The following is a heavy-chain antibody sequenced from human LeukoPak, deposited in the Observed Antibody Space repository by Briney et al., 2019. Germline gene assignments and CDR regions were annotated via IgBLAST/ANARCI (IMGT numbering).Heavy chain of an antibody. Sequence: GGSLRLSCAASGFTFSNYAMTWVRQAPGKGLEWVSYIRSSDTLIYYADSVKGRFTISTDNAKNSLYLQMNSLRDEDTAVYYCARDKNWGFDYWGQGTLVTVSS. J-gene: IGHJ4*02. V-gene: IGHV3-48*02. CDR3: ARDKNWGFDY. CDR1: GFTFSNYA. D-gene: IGHD7-27*01. CDR2: IRSSDTLI.